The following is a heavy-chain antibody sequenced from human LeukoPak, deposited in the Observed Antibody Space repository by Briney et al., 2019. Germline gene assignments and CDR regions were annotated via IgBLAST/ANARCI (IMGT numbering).Heavy chain of an antibody. V-gene: IGHV1-8*01. CDR2: MNPINGNT. Sequence: GASVKVSCKATGFTFTNYDINWVRPATGQGLEWMGWMNPINGNTGYAQKFQGRVTITRDTSISTAYLELSRLSSDDTAVYYCARDQWLVRGNWFAPWGQGTLVTVSS. J-gene: IGHJ5*02. D-gene: IGHD6-19*01. CDR1: GFTFTNYD. CDR3: ARDQWLVRGNWFAP.